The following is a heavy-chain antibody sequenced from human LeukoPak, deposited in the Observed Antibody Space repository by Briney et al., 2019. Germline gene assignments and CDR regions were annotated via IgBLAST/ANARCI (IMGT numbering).Heavy chain of an antibody. CDR3: AREGQWFGDGGDY. CDR1: GFTFSNAW. Sequence: PGGSLRLSCAASGFTFSNAWMSWVRQAPGKGLEWIGYIYYSGSTNYNPSLKSRVTISVDTSKNQFSLKLSSVTAADTAVYYCAREGQWFGDGGDYWGQGTLVTVSS. J-gene: IGHJ4*02. CDR2: IYYSGST. V-gene: IGHV4-59*01. D-gene: IGHD3-10*01.